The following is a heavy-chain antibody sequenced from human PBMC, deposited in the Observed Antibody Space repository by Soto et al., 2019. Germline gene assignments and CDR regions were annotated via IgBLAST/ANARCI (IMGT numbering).Heavy chain of an antibody. CDR1: GSSISGFY. Sequence: PSESLSIASAVSGSSISGFYWTWIRKSAGKGLEWIGRIYATGATDYNPSLKSRVMMSVDTSKKQFSLKLRSVTAADTAVYYCVRDGTKTLRDWFDPWGQGISVTLSS. CDR2: IYATGAT. J-gene: IGHJ5*02. V-gene: IGHV4-4*07. CDR3: VRDGTKTLRDWFDP. D-gene: IGHD1-1*01.